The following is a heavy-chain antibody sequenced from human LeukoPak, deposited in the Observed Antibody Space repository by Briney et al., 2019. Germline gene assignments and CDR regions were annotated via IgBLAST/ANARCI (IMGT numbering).Heavy chain of an antibody. CDR2: INPNSGGT. Sequence: GASVKVSCKASGYTFTGYYMHWVRQAPGQGLEWMGWINPNSGGTNYAQKFQGRVTMTRDTSISTAYMELSRLRSDDTAVYYCARDGWMGRSITFFGVVSPSYFDYWGKETLVTVS. CDR1: GYTFTGYY. J-gene: IGHJ4*02. D-gene: IGHD3-3*01. CDR3: ARDGWMGRSITFFGVVSPSYFDY. V-gene: IGHV1-2*02.